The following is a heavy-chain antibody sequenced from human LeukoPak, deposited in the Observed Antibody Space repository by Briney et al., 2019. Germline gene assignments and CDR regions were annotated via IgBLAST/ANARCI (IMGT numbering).Heavy chain of an antibody. V-gene: IGHV3-20*04. D-gene: IGHD3-22*01. Sequence: GGSLRLSCAASGFTFDDYGMSWVRQAPGKGLEWVSGINWNGGSTGYADSVKGRFTISRDNAKNSLYLQMNSLRAEDTALYYCARGPYCYDSGTFDIWGQGTMVTVSS. J-gene: IGHJ3*02. CDR2: INWNGGST. CDR3: ARGPYCYDSGTFDI. CDR1: GFTFDDYG.